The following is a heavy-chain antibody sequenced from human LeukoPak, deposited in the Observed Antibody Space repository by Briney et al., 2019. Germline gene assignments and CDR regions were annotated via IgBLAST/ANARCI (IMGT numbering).Heavy chain of an antibody. CDR2: INPSGGST. CDR3: ARDPGIVGATALGYMDV. V-gene: IGHV1-46*01. Sequence: WASVKASCKASGYTFTSYYMHWVRQAPGQGLEWMGIINPSGGSTSYAQKFQGRVTMTRDMSTSTVYMELSSLRSEDTAVYYCARDPGIVGATALGYMDVWGKGTTVTVSS. J-gene: IGHJ6*03. CDR1: GYTFTSYY. D-gene: IGHD1-26*01.